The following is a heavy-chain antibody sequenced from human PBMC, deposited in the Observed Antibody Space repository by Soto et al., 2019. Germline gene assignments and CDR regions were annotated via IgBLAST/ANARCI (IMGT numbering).Heavy chain of an antibody. CDR2: IYHSGST. V-gene: IGHV4-4*02. Sequence: QVQLQESGPGLVKPSGTLSLTCAVSGGSISSSNWWSWVRQPPGKGLEWIGEIYHSGSTNYNPSLKRRVTISVDKSKNQFSRKLGSVTAADTAVYYCARDLLHGSGSGGDYYYGMDVWGQGTTVTVSS. J-gene: IGHJ6*02. CDR1: GGSISSSNW. D-gene: IGHD3-10*01. CDR3: ARDLLHGSGSGGDYYYGMDV.